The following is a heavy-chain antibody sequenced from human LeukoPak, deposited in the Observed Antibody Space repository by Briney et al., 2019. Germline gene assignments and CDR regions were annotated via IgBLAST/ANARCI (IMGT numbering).Heavy chain of an antibody. J-gene: IGHJ4*02. Sequence: SVKVSCKASGGTFSSYAISWVRHALGQGLEGMGRIIPILGIANYAQKFQGRVTITADKSTSTAYMELSSLRSEDTAVYYCASSLGYSSSWYLGDFDYWGQGTLVTVSS. CDR1: GGTFSSYA. CDR2: IIPILGIA. CDR3: ASSLGYSSSWYLGDFDY. V-gene: IGHV1-69*04. D-gene: IGHD6-13*01.